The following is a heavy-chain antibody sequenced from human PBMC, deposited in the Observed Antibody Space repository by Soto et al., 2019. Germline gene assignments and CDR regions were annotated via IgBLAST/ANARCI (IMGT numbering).Heavy chain of an antibody. D-gene: IGHD6-13*01. J-gene: IGHJ4*02. CDR3: ARDSSSWPIDY. Sequence: PSETLSLTCTVSGGSISSGSYYWGWIRQPPGKGLEWIGSIYYSGSTYYNPSLKSRVTISVDTSMNQFSLKLSSVTAADTAVYYCARDSSSWPIDYWGQGTLVTVSS. V-gene: IGHV4-39*02. CDR1: GGSISSGSYY. CDR2: IYYSGST.